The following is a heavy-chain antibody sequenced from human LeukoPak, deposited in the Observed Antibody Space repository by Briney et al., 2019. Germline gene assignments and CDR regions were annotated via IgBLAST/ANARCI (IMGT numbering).Heavy chain of an antibody. J-gene: IGHJ5*02. D-gene: IGHD6-6*01. Sequence: GESLKISCKGSGYIFTSYWIGWVRQMPGKGLEWMGIIYPGDSDTRYSPSFQGQVTISADKSITTAYLQWSSLKASDTAMYYCARRSSLHYNWFDPWGQGTLVTVSS. CDR1: GYIFTSYW. CDR2: IYPGDSDT. V-gene: IGHV5-51*01. CDR3: ARRSSLHYNWFDP.